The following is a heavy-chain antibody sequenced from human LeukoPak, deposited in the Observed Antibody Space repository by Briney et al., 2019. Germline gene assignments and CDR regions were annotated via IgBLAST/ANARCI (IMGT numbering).Heavy chain of an antibody. D-gene: IGHD6-6*01. J-gene: IGHJ4*02. CDR3: AKFGAALPQKRLGTNTFDY. CDR2: ISGSAGST. Sequence: GGSLRLSCAASGFTFSSYAMSWVRQAPGKGLERVSAISGSAGSTYYADSVKGRFTISRDNSKNTLYLQMNSLRAEDTAVYYCAKFGAALPQKRLGTNTFDYWGRGTLVTVSS. V-gene: IGHV3-23*01. CDR1: GFTFSSYA.